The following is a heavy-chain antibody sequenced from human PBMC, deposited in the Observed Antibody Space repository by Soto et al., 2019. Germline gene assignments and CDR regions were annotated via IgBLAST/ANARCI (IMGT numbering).Heavy chain of an antibody. CDR1: GGTFSSYA. D-gene: IGHD3-3*01. V-gene: IGHV1-69*13. CDR3: AKDLDDFWSGYYRTLWSYGMDV. Sequence: GASVKVSCKASGGTFSSYAISWVRQAPGQGLEWMGGIIPIFGTANYAQKFQGRVTITADESTSTAYMELSSLRSEDTAVYYCAKDLDDFWSGYYRTLWSYGMDVWGQGTTVTVSS. J-gene: IGHJ6*02. CDR2: IIPIFGTA.